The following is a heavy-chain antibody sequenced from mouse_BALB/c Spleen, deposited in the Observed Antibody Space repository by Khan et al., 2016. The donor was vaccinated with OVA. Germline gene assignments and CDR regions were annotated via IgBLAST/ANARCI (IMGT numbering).Heavy chain of an antibody. Sequence: QIQLVQSGPELKKPGETVKISCKASGYTFTNYVMNWVKQAPGKGLKWMGWINTYTGEPTYADDFKGRFAFSLETSARTANLQINSLKNEDTATYFCARFHGGYWGQGTTLTVSS. V-gene: IGHV9-3-1*01. CDR1: GYTFTNYV. CDR3: ARFHGGY. CDR2: INTYTGEP. J-gene: IGHJ2*01.